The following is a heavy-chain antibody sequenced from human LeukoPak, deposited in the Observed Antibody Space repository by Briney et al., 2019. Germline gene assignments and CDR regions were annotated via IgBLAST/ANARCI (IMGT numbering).Heavy chain of an antibody. J-gene: IGHJ4*02. CDR1: GFTFSTYG. V-gene: IGHV3-30*18. CDR2: ISYDGSYQ. CDR3: AKDVGGGYTAYYLDN. Sequence: PGRSLRLSCEASGFTFSTYGMHWVRQAPGKGLEWVAVISYDGSYQNYAESVKGRFTISRDNSENTLFLQMSSLGPEDTAMYSCAKDVGGGYTAYYLDNWGQGTLVAVSS. D-gene: IGHD5-12*01.